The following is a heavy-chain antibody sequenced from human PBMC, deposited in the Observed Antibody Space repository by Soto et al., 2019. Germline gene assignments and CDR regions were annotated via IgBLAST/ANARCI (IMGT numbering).Heavy chain of an antibody. CDR3: ARERSGWYPSLDY. CDR2: IYYSGST. V-gene: IGHV4-59*01. Sequence: SETLSLTCTVSGGSISSYYWSWIRQPPGKGLEWIGYIYYSGSTNYNPSLKSRVTISVDTSKNQFSLKLSSVTAADTAVYYCARERSGWYPSLDYWGQGTLVTVSS. D-gene: IGHD6-19*01. CDR1: GGSISSYY. J-gene: IGHJ4*02.